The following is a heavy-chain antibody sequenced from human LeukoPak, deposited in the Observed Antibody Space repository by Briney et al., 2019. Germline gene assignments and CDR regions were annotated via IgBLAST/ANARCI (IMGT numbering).Heavy chain of an antibody. CDR1: GFAVSSNY. D-gene: IGHD4-17*01. CDR3: VKDVTTVTTSWFDP. V-gene: IGHV3-53*01. Sequence: GGSLRLSCAASGFAVSSNYMSWVRQAPGKGLEWVSVIYSGGSTYYADSVKGRFTISRDNSKNTLYLQMNSLRAEDTAVYYCVKDVTTVTTSWFDPWGQGTLVTVSS. J-gene: IGHJ5*02. CDR2: IYSGGST.